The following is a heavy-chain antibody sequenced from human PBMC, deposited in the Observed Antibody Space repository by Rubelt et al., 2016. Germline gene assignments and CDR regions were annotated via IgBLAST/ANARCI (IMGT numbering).Heavy chain of an antibody. CDR2: ISAYDGNT. J-gene: IGHJ3*02. D-gene: IGHD1-1*01. CDR3: ARDQLALYAFDI. V-gene: IGHV1-18*01. Sequence: QVQLVQSGAEVKKPGASVKVSCKASGYTFTSYGISWVRQAPGQGLEWMGWISAYDGNTNYAQKRQGRVTMTTDTSTSTAYMALRSLRSDDTAVYFCARDQLALYAFDIWGQGTMVTVSS. CDR1: GYTFTSYG.